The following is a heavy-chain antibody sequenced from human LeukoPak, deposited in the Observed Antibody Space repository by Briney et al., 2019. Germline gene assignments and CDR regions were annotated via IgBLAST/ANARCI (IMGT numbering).Heavy chain of an antibody. Sequence: GGSLRLSCAASGFTFSSYAMHWVRRAPGKGLEWVAVISYDGSNKYYADSVKGRFTISRDNSKNTLSLQMNSLRAEDTAVYYCARRGPYSAYDYYYYGMDVWGKGTTVTVSS. CDR2: ISYDGSNK. V-gene: IGHV3-30*04. J-gene: IGHJ6*04. CDR1: GFTFSSYA. CDR3: ARRGPYSAYDYYYYGMDV. D-gene: IGHD5-12*01.